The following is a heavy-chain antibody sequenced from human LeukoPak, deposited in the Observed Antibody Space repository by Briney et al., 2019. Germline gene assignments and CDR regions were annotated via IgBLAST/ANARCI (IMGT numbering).Heavy chain of an antibody. CDR2: IKQDGIER. CDR1: GFTFSSYW. D-gene: IGHD2-2*01. CDR3: ARRRCTSTSCFADY. Sequence: GGSLRLSCAASGFTFSSYWMSWVRQAPGKGLEWVANIKQDGIERYYVDSVKGRFTISRDNAKNSLYLQTNSLRAEDTAVYYCARRRCTSTSCFADYWGQGTLVTVSS. V-gene: IGHV3-7*01. J-gene: IGHJ4*02.